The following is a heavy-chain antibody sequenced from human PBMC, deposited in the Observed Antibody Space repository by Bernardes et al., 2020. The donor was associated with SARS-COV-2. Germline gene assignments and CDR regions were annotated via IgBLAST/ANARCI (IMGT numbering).Heavy chain of an antibody. J-gene: IGHJ5*02. CDR2: IYYSGST. V-gene: IGHV4-39*07. CDR1: GGSISSSTYY. CDR3: AREYIVVVPAASYWFDP. D-gene: IGHD2-2*01. Sequence: SKTLSLTCTVSGGSISSSTYYWGWIRQPPGKGLEWIGSIYYSGSTYYNPSLKSRVTISVDTSKNQFSLKLSSVTAADTAVYYCAREYIVVVPAASYWFDPWGQGTLVTVSS.